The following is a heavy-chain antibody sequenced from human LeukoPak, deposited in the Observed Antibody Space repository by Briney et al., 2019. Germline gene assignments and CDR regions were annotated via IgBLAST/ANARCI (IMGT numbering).Heavy chain of an antibody. CDR1: GGSISSYN. V-gene: IGHV4-59*01. CDR3: ARRIALAGTIWFDP. CDR2: IYNSGNT. Sequence: KASETLSLTCTVSGGSISSYNWSWIRQPPGKGLEWIGCIYNSGNTNYNPSLKGRVSISVDTSKNQFSLKLSSVTAADTAVYYCARRIALAGTIWFDPWGQGTLVTVSS. J-gene: IGHJ5*02. D-gene: IGHD6-19*01.